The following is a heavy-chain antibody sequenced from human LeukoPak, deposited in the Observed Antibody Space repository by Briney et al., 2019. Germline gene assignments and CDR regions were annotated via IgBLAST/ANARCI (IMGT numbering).Heavy chain of an antibody. J-gene: IGHJ6*02. CDR3: ARDRITMVRGVNPPDYYYYGMDV. D-gene: IGHD3-10*01. CDR1: GFTFSCYW. Sequence: GGSLRLSCAASGFTFSCYWMSWVRQAPGKGLEWVANIKQDGSEKYYVDSVKGRFTISRDNAKNSLYLQMNSLRAEDTAVYYCARDRITMVRGVNPPDYYYYGMDVWGQGTAVTVSS. CDR2: IKQDGSEK. V-gene: IGHV3-7*01.